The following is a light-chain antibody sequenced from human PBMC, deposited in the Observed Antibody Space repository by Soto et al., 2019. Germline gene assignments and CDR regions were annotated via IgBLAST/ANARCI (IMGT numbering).Light chain of an antibody. CDR3: CSYAGSYTGV. Sequence: QSALTQPRSVSGSPGQSVTISCTGTNSDVGGYNYVSWYQQHPGKAPKLMIYDVSKRPSGVPDRFSGSKSGNAASLTISGLQAEDEADYYCCSYAGSYTGVFGGGTQLTVL. V-gene: IGLV2-11*01. J-gene: IGLJ2*01. CDR2: DVS. CDR1: NSDVGGYNY.